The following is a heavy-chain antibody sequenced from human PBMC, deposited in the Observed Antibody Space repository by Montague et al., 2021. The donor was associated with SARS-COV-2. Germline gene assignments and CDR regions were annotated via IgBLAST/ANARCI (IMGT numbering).Heavy chain of an antibody. CDR3: AKDGLIRGVNYFDY. J-gene: IGHJ4*02. CDR2: INWNSSSI. D-gene: IGHD3-10*01. CDR1: GFTFDDYA. Sequence: SLRLSCAASGFTFDDYAMYWVRQAPGKGLEWVSGINWNSSSIGYADSVKGRFTISRDNAENSLYLQMNSLRAEDTALYYCAKDGLIRGVNYFDYWGQGTLVTVSS. V-gene: IGHV3-9*01.